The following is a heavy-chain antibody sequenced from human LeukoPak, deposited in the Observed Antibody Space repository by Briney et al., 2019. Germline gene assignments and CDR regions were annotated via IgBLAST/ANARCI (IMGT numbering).Heavy chain of an antibody. D-gene: IGHD5-12*01. CDR1: GFTFSNYW. J-gene: IGHJ4*02. CDR2: ISSDESST. Sequence: GGSLRLSCAASGFTFSNYWMHWVRQAPGKGLVWVSRISSDESSTTYADSVKGRFTISRDNAKNMLYLQMNSLRAEDTAVYYCARGTGYAVFDYWGQGTLVTVSS. CDR3: ARGTGYAVFDY. V-gene: IGHV3-74*01.